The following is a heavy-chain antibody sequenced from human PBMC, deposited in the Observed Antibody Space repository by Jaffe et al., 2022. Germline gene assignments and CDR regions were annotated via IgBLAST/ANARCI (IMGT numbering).Heavy chain of an antibody. V-gene: IGHV4-39*01. Sequence: QLQLQESGPGLVKPSETLSLTCTVSGGSISSSSYYWGWIRQPPGKGLEWIGSIYYSGSTYYNPSLKSRVTISVDTSKNQFSLKLSSVTAADTAVYYCARQGYSYGSNWFDPWGQGTLVTVSS. D-gene: IGHD5-18*01. J-gene: IGHJ5*02. CDR2: IYYSGST. CDR1: GGSISSSSYY. CDR3: ARQGYSYGSNWFDP.